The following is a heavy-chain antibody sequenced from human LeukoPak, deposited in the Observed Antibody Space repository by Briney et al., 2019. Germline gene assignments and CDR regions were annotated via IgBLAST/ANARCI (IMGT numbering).Heavy chain of an antibody. D-gene: IGHD1-26*01. CDR1: GFTFSIYA. V-gene: IGHV3-23*01. CDR3: AKGWTAVGS. Sequence: PGGSLRLSCVASGFTFSIYAMTWVRQAPGKGLEWVSGISGGSESTYYADSMKGRFTISRDNSKNTLYMEMNNLRGADTAVYYCAKGWTAVGSWGQGTRVTVSS. J-gene: IGHJ5*02. CDR2: ISGGSEST.